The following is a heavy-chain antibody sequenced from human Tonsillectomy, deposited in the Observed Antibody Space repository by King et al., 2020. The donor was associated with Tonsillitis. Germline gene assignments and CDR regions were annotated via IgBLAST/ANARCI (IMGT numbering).Heavy chain of an antibody. CDR2: MNPNSGNT. Sequence: MQLVQSWAEVKKPGASVKVSCKASGYTFTSYDINWLRQATGQGLEWMVWMNPNSGNTGYAQKFQGRVTRTRNTSISTSYMELSSLRSEDTAVYYCARGPLNYYDSSGYFCNYWGQGTLVTVSS. V-gene: IGHV1-8*01. J-gene: IGHJ4*02. CDR1: GYTFTSYD. CDR3: ARGPLNYYDSSGYFCNY. D-gene: IGHD3-22*01.